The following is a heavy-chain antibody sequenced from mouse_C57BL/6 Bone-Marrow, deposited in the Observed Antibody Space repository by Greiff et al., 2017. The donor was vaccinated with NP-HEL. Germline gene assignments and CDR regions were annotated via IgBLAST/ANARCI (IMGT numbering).Heavy chain of an antibody. J-gene: IGHJ2*01. CDR1: GYTFTDYY. CDR2: IYPGSGNT. V-gene: IGHV1-76*01. CDR3: AREGGLRRGDFDY. D-gene: IGHD2-4*01. Sequence: VKLMESGAELVRPGASVKLSCKASGYTFTDYYINWVKQRPGQGLEWIARIYPGSGNTYYNEKFKGKATLTAEKSSSTAYMQLSSLTSEDSAVYFCAREGGLRRGDFDYWGQGTTLTVSS.